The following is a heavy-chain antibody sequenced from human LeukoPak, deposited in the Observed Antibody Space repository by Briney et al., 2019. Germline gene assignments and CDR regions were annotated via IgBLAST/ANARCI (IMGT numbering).Heavy chain of an antibody. CDR2: ISGGGSFT. D-gene: IGHD3-10*01. J-gene: IGHJ4*02. CDR1: GFTFSSYA. Sequence: GGSLRLSCAASGFTFSSYAMSWVRQAPVKGLEWVSTISGGGSFTYYADSVKGRFTISRDNSMKTLYLQMNSLRAEDAAVYYCAKLLDSGSYYKYDYWGQGILVTVSS. CDR3: AKLLDSGSYYKYDY. V-gene: IGHV3-23*01.